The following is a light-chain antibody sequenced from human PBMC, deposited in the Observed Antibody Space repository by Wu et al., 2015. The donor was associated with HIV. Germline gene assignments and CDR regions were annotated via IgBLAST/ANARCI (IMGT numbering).Light chain of an antibody. CDR3: QQYGSSPLT. Sequence: EIVLTQSPGTLSLSPGERATLSCRASQSVSSSYLAWYQQKPGQAPRLLIYGASSRATGIPDRFSGSGSGTDFTLTIGRLEPEDFAVYYCQQYGSSPLT. CDR2: GAS. CDR1: QSVSSSY. J-gene: IGKJ4*01. V-gene: IGKV3-20*01.